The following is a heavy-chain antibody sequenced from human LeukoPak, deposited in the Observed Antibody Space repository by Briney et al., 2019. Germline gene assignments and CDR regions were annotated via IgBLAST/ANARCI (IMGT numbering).Heavy chain of an antibody. CDR2: IIPIFGTA. D-gene: IGHD5-24*01. CDR3: ARESRDGYNQRRYFDY. J-gene: IGHJ4*02. Sequence: ASVKVSCKASGGTFSSYAISWVRQAPGQGLEWMGGIIPIFGTANYAQKFQGRVTITADESTSTAYMELSSLRSEDTAVHYCARESRDGYNQRRYFDYWGQGTLVTVSS. CDR1: GGTFSSYA. V-gene: IGHV1-69*01.